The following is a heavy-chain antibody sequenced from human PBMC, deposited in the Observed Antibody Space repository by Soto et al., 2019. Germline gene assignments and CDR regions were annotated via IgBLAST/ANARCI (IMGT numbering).Heavy chain of an antibody. Sequence: ASVKVSCKASGCTFSSYAISWVRQAPGQGLEWMGGIIPIFGTANYAQKFQGRVTITADESTSTAYMELSSLRSEDTAVYYCARATLAYCGGDCYYDAFDILGQGTMVIVSS. V-gene: IGHV1-69*13. CDR1: GCTFSSYA. CDR2: IIPIFGTA. CDR3: ARATLAYCGGDCYYDAFDI. D-gene: IGHD2-21*02. J-gene: IGHJ3*02.